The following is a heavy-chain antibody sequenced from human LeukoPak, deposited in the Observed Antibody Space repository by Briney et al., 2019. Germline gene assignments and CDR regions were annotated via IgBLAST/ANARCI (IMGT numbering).Heavy chain of an antibody. Sequence: GASVKVSCKASGYTFTSYGISWVRQAPGQGHEWMGWISAYNGNTNYAQKLQGRVTMTTDTSTSTAYMELRSLRSDETAVYYCARVPLPGELLWWFDPWGQGTLVTVSS. V-gene: IGHV1-18*01. CDR3: ARVPLPGELLWWFDP. J-gene: IGHJ5*02. CDR1: GYTFTSYG. D-gene: IGHD1-26*01. CDR2: ISAYNGNT.